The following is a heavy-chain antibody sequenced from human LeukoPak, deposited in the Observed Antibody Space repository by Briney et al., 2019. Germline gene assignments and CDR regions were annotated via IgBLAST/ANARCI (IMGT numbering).Heavy chain of an antibody. D-gene: IGHD2-15*01. CDR2: IIPIFGTA. V-gene: IGHV1-69*13. Sequence: SVKVSCKASGGTFSSYAISWVRQAPGQGLAWMGGIIPIFGTANYAQKFQGRVTITADESTSTAYMELSSLRSEDTAVYYCARERSGGDAFDIWGQGTMVTVSS. J-gene: IGHJ3*02. CDR3: ARERSGGDAFDI. CDR1: GGTFSSYA.